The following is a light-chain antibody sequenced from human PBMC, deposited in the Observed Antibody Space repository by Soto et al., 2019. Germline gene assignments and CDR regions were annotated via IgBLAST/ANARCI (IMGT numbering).Light chain of an antibody. CDR2: GAS. Sequence: EIVLTQSPGPLSLSPGERATLSCRASQSVSSSYLAWYQQKPGQAPRLLIYGASSRATGIPDRFSGSGSGTDFTLTISRLEPEDFAVYYCQQYGSSPRTYTFGQGTKLEIK. CDR1: QSVSSSY. V-gene: IGKV3-20*01. CDR3: QQYGSSPRTYT. J-gene: IGKJ2*01.